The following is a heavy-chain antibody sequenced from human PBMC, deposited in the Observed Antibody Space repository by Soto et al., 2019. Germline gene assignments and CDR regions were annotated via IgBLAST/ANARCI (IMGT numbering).Heavy chain of an antibody. V-gene: IGHV1-2*04. J-gene: IGHJ4*02. CDR2: INPNSGGT. Sequence: ASVKVSCKACGYTFTGYYMHWVRQAPGQGLEWMGWINPNSGGTNYAQKFQGWVTMTRDTSISTAYMELSRLRSDDTAVYYCARVGTRDGYIALFDYWGQGTLVTVSS. CDR3: ARVGTRDGYIALFDY. CDR1: GYTFTGYY. D-gene: IGHD5-12*01.